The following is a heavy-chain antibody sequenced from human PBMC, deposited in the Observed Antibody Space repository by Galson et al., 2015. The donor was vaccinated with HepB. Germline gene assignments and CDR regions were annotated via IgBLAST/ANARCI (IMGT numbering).Heavy chain of an antibody. CDR1: GFTFSTYA. Sequence: SLRLSCAASGFTFSTYAMSWVRQTPGKGLEWVATFSGPLATTYHADSVNGRFTISRDNSKNTLSLQMDGLRAEDTAIYYCAKATRGTCSGADCYYFDSWGQGTLVTVSS. D-gene: IGHD2-21*02. V-gene: IGHV3-23*01. CDR3: AKATRGTCSGADCYYFDS. J-gene: IGHJ4*02. CDR2: FSGPLATT.